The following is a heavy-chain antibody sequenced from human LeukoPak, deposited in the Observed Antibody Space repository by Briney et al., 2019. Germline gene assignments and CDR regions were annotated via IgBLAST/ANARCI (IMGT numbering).Heavy chain of an antibody. CDR1: GYTLTTYW. J-gene: IGHJ4*02. CDR3: IRDSSSSFDY. V-gene: IGHV3-74*01. D-gene: IGHD6-13*01. Sequence: HAGGSLRLSCAASGYTLTTYWIHWVRHAPGKGRVWVSLINSDGSNTGYADSVKGRFTISRDNAKNMVYLQMNSLRAEDTAVYYCIRDSSSSFDYWGQGTLVTVSS. CDR2: INSDGSNT.